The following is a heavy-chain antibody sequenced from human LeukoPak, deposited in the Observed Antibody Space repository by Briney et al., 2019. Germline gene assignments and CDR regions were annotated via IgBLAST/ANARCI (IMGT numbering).Heavy chain of an antibody. V-gene: IGHV5-51*01. D-gene: IGHD1-26*01. J-gene: IGHJ4*02. CDR2: IYPGDSDT. CDR1: GYSFTNYW. Sequence: HGESLKISCKGSGYSFTNYWIGWVRQMPGKGLEWMGIIYPGDSDTRYSPSLQGQVTISADKSISTAYLQWSSLQASDTAMYYCARGGIPGGNYYREHFDYWGQGTLVTVSS. CDR3: ARGGIPGGNYYREHFDY.